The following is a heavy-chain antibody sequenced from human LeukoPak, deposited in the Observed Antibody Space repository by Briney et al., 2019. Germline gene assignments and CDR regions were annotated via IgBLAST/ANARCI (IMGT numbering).Heavy chain of an antibody. CDR3: ARGSTVTRLIAFDI. J-gene: IGHJ3*02. CDR2: IYYSGST. D-gene: IGHD4-17*01. V-gene: IGHV4-59*01. CDR1: GGSISSYY. Sequence: SETLSLTCTVSGGSISSYYWSWIRQPPGKGLEWIGYIYYSGSTNYNPSLKSRVTISVDTSKNQFSLKLSSVTAADTAVYYCARGSTVTRLIAFDIWGQGTMVTVSS.